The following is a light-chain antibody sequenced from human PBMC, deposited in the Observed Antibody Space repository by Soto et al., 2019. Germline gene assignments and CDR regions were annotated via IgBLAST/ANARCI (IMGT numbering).Light chain of an antibody. CDR2: VNSDGSH. CDR3: QTWGTARV. Sequence: QPVLTQSPSASASLGASVKLTCTLSSGHSSYAIAWHHQQPEKGPRYLMKVNSDGSHSKGDGIPDRFAGSSSGAERYLTISSLQAEDEGDYYCQTWGTARVFGGGTKLTVL. CDR1: SGHSSYA. V-gene: IGLV4-69*01. J-gene: IGLJ3*02.